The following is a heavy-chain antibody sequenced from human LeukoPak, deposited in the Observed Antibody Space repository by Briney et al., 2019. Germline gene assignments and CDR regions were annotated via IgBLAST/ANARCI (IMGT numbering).Heavy chain of an antibody. CDR3: AKVRDTFGLYYYMDV. D-gene: IGHD3-16*02. CDR2: ISGSGVMT. CDR1: GFTFSDYA. J-gene: IGHJ6*03. V-gene: IGHV3-23*01. Sequence: PGGSLRLSCAASGFTFSDYAMTWVRQAPGKGLEWVATISGSGVMTYYADSVKGRFTISRDNSKNILYLQMNSLRAEDTAVYYCAKVRDTFGLYYYMDVWGQGTTLIVSS.